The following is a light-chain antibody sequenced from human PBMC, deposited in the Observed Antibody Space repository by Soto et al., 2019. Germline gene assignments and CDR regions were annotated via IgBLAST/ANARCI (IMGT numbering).Light chain of an antibody. CDR2: SAS. V-gene: IGKV1-9*01. CDR1: QNIRTY. Sequence: DIQMTQSPYSLSASVGDSVTITCRASQNIRTYLNWYQQKPGRAPKLLIHSASALQSGVPSRFSGSGSGTDFTLTISSLQPEDFATYYCQQLNSYPITFGQGTRLEIK. CDR3: QQLNSYPIT. J-gene: IGKJ5*01.